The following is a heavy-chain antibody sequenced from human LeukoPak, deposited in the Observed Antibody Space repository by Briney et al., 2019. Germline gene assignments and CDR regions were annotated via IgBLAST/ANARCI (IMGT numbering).Heavy chain of an antibody. CDR3: AKQMTTVTRGFMDV. Sequence: PGGSLRLSCAASGFTFSSYVMSWVRQAPGKGLEWVSAISASGAGTYYADSVKGRFTISRDNSNNTLYLQMNSLRAEDTAVYYCAKQMTTVTRGFMDVWGQGTTVTVSS. D-gene: IGHD4-17*01. CDR1: GFTFSSYV. J-gene: IGHJ6*02. CDR2: ISASGAGT. V-gene: IGHV3-23*01.